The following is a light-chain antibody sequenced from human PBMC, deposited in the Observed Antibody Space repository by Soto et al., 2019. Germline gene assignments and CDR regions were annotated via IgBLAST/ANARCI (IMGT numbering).Light chain of an antibody. CDR2: EGT. V-gene: IGLV2-23*01. J-gene: IGLJ3*02. CDR1: STDVGNSKF. CDR3: CSHAGTYTLV. Sequence: QSALTQPASVSGSPGQSLTISCTGSSTDVGNSKFVSWYQLHPGQAPKLMIYEGTKRPSGTSNRFSDSYSGNTASLTISGLQTEDEADYYCCSHAGTYTLVFGGGTKLTVL.